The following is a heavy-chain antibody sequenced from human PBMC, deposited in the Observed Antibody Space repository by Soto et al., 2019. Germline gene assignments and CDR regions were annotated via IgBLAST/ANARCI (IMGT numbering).Heavy chain of an antibody. CDR2: LYYGGST. J-gene: IGHJ4*02. Sequence: PSETLSLTFSVSGGSINSDDSFWGCVRQSPGKGLEWIGSLYYGGSTFYDPSLKSRVTISLDTSKNQFSLRLSSVTAADTAVYYCARADSSGYYLKTWGQGTLVTVSS. V-gene: IGHV4-39*07. CDR3: ARADSSGYYLKT. CDR1: GGSINSDDSF. D-gene: IGHD3-22*01.